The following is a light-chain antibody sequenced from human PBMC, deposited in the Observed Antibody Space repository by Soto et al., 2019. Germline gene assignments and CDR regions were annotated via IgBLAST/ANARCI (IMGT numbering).Light chain of an antibody. Sequence: DIQMTQSPSSLSASVGDRVTITCRASQGISNLAWFQQKPGKAPKSLIYAASSLQSGVSSKFSGSGSGTDFTLTITGLQPEDFATYYCQQYNTYPLTFGPGTKVDIQ. CDR2: AAS. V-gene: IGKV1-16*02. CDR1: QGISN. J-gene: IGKJ3*01. CDR3: QQYNTYPLT.